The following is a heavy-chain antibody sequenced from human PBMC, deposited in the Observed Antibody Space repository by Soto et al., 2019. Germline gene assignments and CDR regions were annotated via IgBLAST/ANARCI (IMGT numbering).Heavy chain of an antibody. D-gene: IGHD4-17*01. Sequence: EVQLLEYGGGLVQRGESLRLSCVASGFTFNKYAMTWVRQAPGKGLEWVSSISGSSSTTYYADSVKGRFTISRVNSKNTVYLHMNTLSTEDTAVYYCAPTRYDYGDDAVGYWGQGTLVTVSS. CDR3: APTRYDYGDDAVGY. V-gene: IGHV3-23*01. CDR2: ISGSSSTT. J-gene: IGHJ4*01. CDR1: GFTFNKYA.